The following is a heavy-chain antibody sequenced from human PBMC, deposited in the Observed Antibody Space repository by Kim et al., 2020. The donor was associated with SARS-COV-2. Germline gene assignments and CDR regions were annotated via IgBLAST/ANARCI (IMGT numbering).Heavy chain of an antibody. CDR3: ARSDTSAFSY. CDR2: SNS. V-gene: IGHV5-51*01. Sequence: SNSIYSPSVQGQVTISADKSISTAYLQWSSLKASDTAIYYCARSDTSAFSYWGQGTPVTVSS. J-gene: IGHJ4*02. D-gene: IGHD3-22*01.